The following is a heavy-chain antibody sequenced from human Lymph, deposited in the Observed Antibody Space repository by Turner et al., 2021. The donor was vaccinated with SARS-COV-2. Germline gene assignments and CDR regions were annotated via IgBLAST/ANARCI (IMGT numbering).Heavy chain of an antibody. Sequence: EVQLLVSGRGLVQPGGSLILSCAAPGFTFSSYAMSWGRQDPGKGVEWVSSISVSGGSKSNEDSVKGRFTTSRDNSKNELYLKMNSLRAEDTAVYYCAKGVRGVIIPEAFDIWGQGTMVTISS. J-gene: IGHJ3*02. CDR1: GFTFSSYA. CDR2: ISVSGGSK. CDR3: AKGVRGVIIPEAFDI. V-gene: IGHV3-23*01. D-gene: IGHD3-10*01.